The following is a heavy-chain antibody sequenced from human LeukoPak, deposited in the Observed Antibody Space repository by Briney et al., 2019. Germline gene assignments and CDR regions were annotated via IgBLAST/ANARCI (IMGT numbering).Heavy chain of an antibody. Sequence: GVLRLSCAASGFTFSIYWMTWVRQAPGKGLEWVAHINQDGSEEHYMDSVKARFTISRDNAKNSLSLQMNSLRAEDTAVYYCVRDGGVSGYDLLDYWGQGTLVTVSS. J-gene: IGHJ4*02. CDR3: VRDGGVSGYDLLDY. CDR2: INQDGSEE. D-gene: IGHD5-12*01. CDR1: GFTFSIYW. V-gene: IGHV3-7*01.